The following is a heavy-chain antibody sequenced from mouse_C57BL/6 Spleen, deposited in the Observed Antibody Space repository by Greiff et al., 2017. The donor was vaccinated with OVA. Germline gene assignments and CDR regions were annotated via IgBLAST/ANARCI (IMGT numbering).Heavy chain of an antibody. CDR3: ASYPGYAMDY. J-gene: IGHJ4*01. V-gene: IGHV1-26*01. Sequence: EVQLQQSGPELVKPGASVKISCKASGYTFTDYYMNWVKQSHGKSLEWIGDINPNNGGTSYNQKFKGKATLTVDKSSSTAYMELRSLTSEDAAVYYCASYPGYAMDYWGQGTSVTVSS. CDR2: INPNNGGT. CDR1: GYTFTDYY. D-gene: IGHD2-10*01.